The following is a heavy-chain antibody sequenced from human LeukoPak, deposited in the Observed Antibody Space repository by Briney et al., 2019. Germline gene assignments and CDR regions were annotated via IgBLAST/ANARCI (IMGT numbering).Heavy chain of an antibody. CDR2: INHSGST. V-gene: IGHV4-34*01. J-gene: IGHJ6*02. D-gene: IGHD6-6*01. CDR3: ARASFEYSSSSQPGGPYYGMDV. CDR1: GGSFSGYY. Sequence: SETLSLTCAVYGGSFSGYYWSWIRQPPGKGLEWIGEINHSGSTNYNPSLKSRVTISVDTSKNQFSLKLSSVTAADTAVYYCARASFEYSSSSQPGGPYYGMDVWGQGTTVTVSS.